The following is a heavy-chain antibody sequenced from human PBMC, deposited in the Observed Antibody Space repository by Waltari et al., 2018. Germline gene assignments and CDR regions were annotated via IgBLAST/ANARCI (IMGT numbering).Heavy chain of an antibody. V-gene: IGHV3-48*03. Sequence: EVQLVVSGGGLVEPGGSLSLSCAASGFTFGSYEMTWVRQAPGKGLEWVSYISSSGSTIYYADSVKGRFTISRDNAKNSLYLQMNSLRAEDTAVYYCARVDYYGMDVWGQGTTVTVSS. J-gene: IGHJ6*02. CDR3: ARVDYYGMDV. CDR1: GFTFGSYE. CDR2: ISSSGSTI.